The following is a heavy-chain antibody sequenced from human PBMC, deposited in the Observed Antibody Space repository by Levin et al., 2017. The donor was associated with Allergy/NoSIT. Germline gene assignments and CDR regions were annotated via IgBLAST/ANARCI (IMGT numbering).Heavy chain of an antibody. CDR3: ARRGYCRSTSCPRGYYYYYYMDV. J-gene: IGHJ6*03. Sequence: GESLKISCAASGFTFSSYEMNWVRQAPGKGLEWVSYISSSGSTIYYSDSVKGRFTISRDNAKNSLYLQMNSLRAEDTAVYYCARRGYCRSTSCPRGYYYYYYMDVWGKGTTVTVSS. D-gene: IGHD2-2*01. CDR1: GFTFSSYE. CDR2: ISSSGSTI. V-gene: IGHV3-48*03.